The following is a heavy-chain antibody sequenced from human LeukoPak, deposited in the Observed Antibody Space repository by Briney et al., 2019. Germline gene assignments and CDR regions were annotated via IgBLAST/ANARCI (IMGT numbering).Heavy chain of an antibody. V-gene: IGHV3-30*18. CDR3: ANGREIFANVDY. J-gene: IGHJ4*02. Sequence: PGGSLRLSCAASGFTLITYGMHWVRQAPGKGLEWVAVISYDGSNKYYADSVKGRFTISRDNSKNTLYLQINSLRAEDTAIYYCANGREIFANVDYWGQGTLVTVSS. CDR1: GFTLITYG. CDR2: ISYDGSNK. D-gene: IGHD3-3*01.